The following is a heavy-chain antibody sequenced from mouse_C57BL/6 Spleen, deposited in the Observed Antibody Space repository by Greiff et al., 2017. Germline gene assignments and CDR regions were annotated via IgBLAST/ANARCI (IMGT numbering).Heavy chain of an antibody. CDR3: ARGYYSNHYYAMDY. CDR1: GYAFSSYW. CDR2: IYPGDGDT. V-gene: IGHV1-80*01. J-gene: IGHJ4*01. D-gene: IGHD2-5*01. Sequence: VQLQQSGAELVKPGASVKISCKASGYAFSSYWMNWVKQRPGKGLEWIGQIYPGDGDTNYNGKFKGKATLTADKSSSTAYMQLSSLTSEDSAVYFCARGYYSNHYYAMDYWGQGTSVTVSS.